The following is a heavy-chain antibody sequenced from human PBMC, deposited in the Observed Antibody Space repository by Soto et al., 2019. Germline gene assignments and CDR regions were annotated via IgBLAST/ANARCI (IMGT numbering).Heavy chain of an antibody. J-gene: IGHJ5*02. CDR1: GFTFSSYA. D-gene: IGHD6-19*01. CDR3: ARDKRSSSGWPLFSS. Sequence: LGGSLRLSCAASGFTFSSYAMHWVRQAPGKGLEWVAVISYDGSNKYYADSVKGRFTISRDNSKNTLYLQMNSLRAEDTAVYYCARDKRSSSGWPLFSSWGQGTLVTVSS. V-gene: IGHV3-30-3*01. CDR2: ISYDGSNK.